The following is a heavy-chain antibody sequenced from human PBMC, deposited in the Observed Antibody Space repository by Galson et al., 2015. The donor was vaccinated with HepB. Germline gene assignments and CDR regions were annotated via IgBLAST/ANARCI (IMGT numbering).Heavy chain of an antibody. CDR3: AKVRSSWTGAFDI. J-gene: IGHJ3*02. Sequence: SLRLSCAASGFTFTRYAMTWVRQAPGKGLEWVSSITSSGGNSYYTDSVKGRFTISRDNSKNTLWLQLNSLRAEDTAVYYCAKVRSSWTGAFDIWGQGTMVTVSS. V-gene: IGHV3-23*01. D-gene: IGHD6-13*01. CDR1: GFTFTRYA. CDR2: ITSSGGNS.